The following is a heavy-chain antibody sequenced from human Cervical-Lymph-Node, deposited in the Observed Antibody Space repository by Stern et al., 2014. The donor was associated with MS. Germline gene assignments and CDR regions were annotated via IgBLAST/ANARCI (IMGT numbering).Heavy chain of an antibody. J-gene: IGHJ4*02. CDR3: AKDVSDSSAWYYFDY. CDR2: ISHDGSNK. CDR1: GFTFSRYG. D-gene: IGHD6-19*01. Sequence: QVQLVESGGGVVQPGRSLRLTCAASGFTFSRYGMHWVRQAPGTGLEWVALISHDGSNKYYADSVRGRFTISRDKSKNTLYLQMNSLRAEDTAVYYCAKDVSDSSAWYYFDYWGQGNLVTVSS. V-gene: IGHV3-30*18.